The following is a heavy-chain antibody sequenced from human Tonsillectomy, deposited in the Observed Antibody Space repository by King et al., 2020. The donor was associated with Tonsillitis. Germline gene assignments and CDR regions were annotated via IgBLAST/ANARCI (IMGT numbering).Heavy chain of an antibody. CDR2: IDPSDSYT. CDR1: GYSFTSYW. J-gene: IGHJ6*02. V-gene: IGHV5-10-1*03. CDR3: ARPEQREFVDVVATSYYYYGMDV. Sequence: VQLVESGAEVKKPGESLRISCKGSGYSFTSYWISWVRQMPGKGLEWMGRIDPSDSYTNYSPSFQGHVTISADKSISTAYLQWSSLTASDTAMYYCARPEQREFVDVVATSYYYYGMDVWGQGTTVTVSS. D-gene: IGHD2-15*01.